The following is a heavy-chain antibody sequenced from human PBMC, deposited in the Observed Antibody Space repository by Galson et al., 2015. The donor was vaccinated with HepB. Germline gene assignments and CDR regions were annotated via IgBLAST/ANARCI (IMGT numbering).Heavy chain of an antibody. CDR1: GFTFSSYS. Sequence: SLRLSCAASGFTFSSYSMNWVRQAPGKGLEWVSSISSSSSYIYYADSVKGRFTISRDNAKNSLYLQMNSLRAEDTAVYYCARGYGDYDYYYYGMDVWGQGTTVTVSS. V-gene: IGHV3-21*01. CDR2: ISSSSSYI. D-gene: IGHD4-17*01. CDR3: ARGYGDYDYYYYGMDV. J-gene: IGHJ6*02.